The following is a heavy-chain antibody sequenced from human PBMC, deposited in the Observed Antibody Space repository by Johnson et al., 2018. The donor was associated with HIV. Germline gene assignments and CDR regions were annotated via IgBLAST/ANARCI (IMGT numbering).Heavy chain of an antibody. CDR2: INQDGSEK. CDR1: GSTFSNFW. Sequence: EVQLVESGGGLVQPGGSLSLSCAASGSTFSNFWMSWVRQAPGKGLEWVANINQDGSEKYYVDSVKGRFTVSRDNAKNSLYLQMRSLRAVDTAIYYCARKGDAFDIWGQGTMVTVSS. CDR3: ARKGDAFDI. J-gene: IGHJ3*02. V-gene: IGHV3-7*05.